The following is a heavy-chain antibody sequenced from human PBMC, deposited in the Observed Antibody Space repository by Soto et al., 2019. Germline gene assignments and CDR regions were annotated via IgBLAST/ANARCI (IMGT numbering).Heavy chain of an antibody. Sequence: QVQLEESGPGLVKPSETLSLICSVSGVSMRNSYWTWIRQSAGKGLELIGRISTSGNTNYNPSLNSRLTMSVDTSTNQVSLKLTSVTAADTAVYYCARGGGVPALGDPWGQGTLVTVSS. CDR3: ARGGGVPALGDP. J-gene: IGHJ5*02. D-gene: IGHD3-16*01. CDR1: GVSMRNSY. CDR2: ISTSGNT. V-gene: IGHV4-4*07.